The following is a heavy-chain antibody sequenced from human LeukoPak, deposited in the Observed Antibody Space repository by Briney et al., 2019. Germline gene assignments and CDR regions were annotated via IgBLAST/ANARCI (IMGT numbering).Heavy chain of an antibody. CDR2: IWYDGSNK. Sequence: GRSLRLSCAASGFTFSSNGMEWVRQAPGKGKERVAVIWYDGSNKYYADSVKGRFTISRDNSKTTLYLQMNSLRAEDTSVYYCARDYYDSSGYQYYFDYWGQGTLVTVSS. CDR3: ARDYYDSSGYQYYFDY. D-gene: IGHD3-22*01. CDR1: GFTFSSNG. J-gene: IGHJ4*02. V-gene: IGHV3-33*01.